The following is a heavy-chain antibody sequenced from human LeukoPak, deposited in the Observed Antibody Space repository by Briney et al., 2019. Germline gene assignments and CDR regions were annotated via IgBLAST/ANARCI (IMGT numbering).Heavy chain of an antibody. CDR1: GGSISSGDYY. D-gene: IGHD2-2*01. V-gene: IGHV4-30-4*08. Sequence: SETLSLTCTVSGGSISSGDYYWSWIRQPPGKGLEWIGYIYYSGSTYYNPSLKSRVTISVDTSKNQFSLELSSVTAADTAVYYCAREGYCSSTSCYNWFDPWGQGTLVTVSS. J-gene: IGHJ5*02. CDR3: AREGYCSSTSCYNWFDP. CDR2: IYYSGST.